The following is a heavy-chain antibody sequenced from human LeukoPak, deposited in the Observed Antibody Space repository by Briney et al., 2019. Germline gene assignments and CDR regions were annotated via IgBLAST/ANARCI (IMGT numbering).Heavy chain of an antibody. D-gene: IGHD3-22*01. Sequence: GGSLRLSCAASGFTFTTYGMHWVRQAPGKGLEWVAFIRYEGSNKYYADSVKGRFTISRDNSKNTLYLQMNSLRAEDTAVYYCAKTGGPNYYDSSGYYYFDYWGQGTLVTVSS. CDR1: GFTFTTYG. CDR2: IRYEGSNK. V-gene: IGHV3-30*02. CDR3: AKTGGPNYYDSSGYYYFDY. J-gene: IGHJ4*02.